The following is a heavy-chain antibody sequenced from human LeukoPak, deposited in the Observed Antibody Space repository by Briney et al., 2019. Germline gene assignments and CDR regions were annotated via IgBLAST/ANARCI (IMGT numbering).Heavy chain of an antibody. CDR2: ISSSSSYI. CDR1: GFTFSSYS. V-gene: IGHV3-21*01. CDR3: ARDRYCDSSGYYNYFQH. D-gene: IGHD3-22*01. J-gene: IGHJ1*01. Sequence: PGGSLRLSCAASGFTFSSYSMNWVRQAPGKGPEWVSSISSSSSYIYYADSVKGRFTISRDNAKNSLYLQMNSLRAEDTAVYYCARDRYCDSSGYYNYFQHWGQGTLVTVSS.